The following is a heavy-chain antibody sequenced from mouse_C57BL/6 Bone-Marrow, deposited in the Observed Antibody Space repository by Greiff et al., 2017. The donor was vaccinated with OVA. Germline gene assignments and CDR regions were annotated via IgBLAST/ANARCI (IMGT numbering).Heavy chain of an antibody. CDR3: AITTLSLGAMDY. D-gene: IGHD1-1*01. CDR1: GYTFTSYG. V-gene: IGHV1-58*01. CDR2: IYIGNGYT. Sequence: VQLKQSGAELVRPGSSVKLSCKTSGYTFTSYGINWVKQRPGQGLEWIGYIYIGNGYTEYNDKFKGKATLTSDTSSSTAYMQLSSLTYEDSAIYFCAITTLSLGAMDYWGQGTSVTVSS. J-gene: IGHJ4*01.